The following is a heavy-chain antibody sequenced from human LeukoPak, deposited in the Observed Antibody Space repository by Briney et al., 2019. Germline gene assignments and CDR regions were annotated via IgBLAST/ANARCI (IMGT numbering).Heavy chain of an antibody. Sequence: GGSLRLSCAASGFTVSSNYMSWVRQAPGKGLEWVSVIYSGGSTYYADSVKGQFTISRDNSKNTLYPQMNSLRAEDTAVYYCARDGVYQSVSYGMDVWGQGTTVTVSS. CDR1: GFTVSSNY. CDR2: IYSGGST. J-gene: IGHJ6*02. CDR3: ARDGVYQSVSYGMDV. D-gene: IGHD6-13*01. V-gene: IGHV3-53*01.